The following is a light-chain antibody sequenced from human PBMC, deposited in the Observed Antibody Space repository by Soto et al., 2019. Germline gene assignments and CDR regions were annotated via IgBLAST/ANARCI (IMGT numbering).Light chain of an antibody. J-gene: IGKJ1*01. CDR1: QSVNSNY. CDR2: GAS. V-gene: IGKV3-20*01. CDR3: QQYDSSPPT. Sequence: EIVLTQSPGTLSLSPGERATLSCRASQSVNSNYLAWYQRKPGQAPRLLIYGASNRATDIPYRFSASGSGTDFTLTITRLEPDDLTVYYCQQYDSSPPTFGQGTKVEIK.